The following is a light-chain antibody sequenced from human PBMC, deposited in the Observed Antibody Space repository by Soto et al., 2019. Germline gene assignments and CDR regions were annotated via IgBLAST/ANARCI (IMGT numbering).Light chain of an antibody. V-gene: IGKV3-15*01. CDR2: GAY. Sequence: EIVMTQSPATLSLSPGERATLSCRGSQSVSSNLAWYQQKPGQAPRLLIYGAYTRATGIPATFSGSGSGTEFTPPISSLQSEDFAVYYCQQYNNWPPITFGQGTRLEIK. J-gene: IGKJ5*01. CDR3: QQYNNWPPIT. CDR1: QSVSSN.